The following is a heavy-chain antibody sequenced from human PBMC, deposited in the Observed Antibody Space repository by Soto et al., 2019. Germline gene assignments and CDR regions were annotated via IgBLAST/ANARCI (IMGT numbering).Heavy chain of an antibody. V-gene: IGHV4-34*01. D-gene: IGHD3-9*01. CDR3: ARESHDILTGPHWVWYLDL. CDR1: GGSFSGYY. Sequence: QVQLQQWGAGPLRPLETLSLTCGVSGGSFSGYYCAWIRQSPGKGLEWIGEINDRGSINYNPSLKSRVSISVDTSKNHYSLNLRSVTAADTAVYYCARESHDILTGPHWVWYLDLWGRGTLVTVSS. CDR2: INDRGSI. J-gene: IGHJ2*01.